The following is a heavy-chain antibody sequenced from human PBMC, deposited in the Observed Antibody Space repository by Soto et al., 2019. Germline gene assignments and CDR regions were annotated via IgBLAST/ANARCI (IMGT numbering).Heavy chain of an antibody. CDR3: ARLDIVVVPAATGRYYYYYYGMDV. V-gene: IGHV5-51*01. J-gene: IGHJ6*02. CDR1: GYSFTSYW. Sequence: GESLKISCKGSGYSFTSYWIGWVRQMPGKGLEWMGIIYSGDSDTRYSPSFQGQVTISADKSISTAYLQWSSLKASDTAMYYCARLDIVVVPAATGRYYYYYYGMDVWGQGTTVTVSS. D-gene: IGHD2-2*01. CDR2: IYSGDSDT.